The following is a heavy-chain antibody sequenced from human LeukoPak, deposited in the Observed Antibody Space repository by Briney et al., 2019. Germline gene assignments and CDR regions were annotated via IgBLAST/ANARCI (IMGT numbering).Heavy chain of an antibody. CDR1: GGSFSGYY. D-gene: IGHD2-15*01. J-gene: IGHJ3*01. CDR3: ARRNDFVVVVAATGAFDV. CDR2: IIHSGST. V-gene: IGHV4-34*12. Sequence: KPSETLSLTCAVYGGSFSGYYWSWIRQPPGKGLEWIGEIIHSGSTNYNPSLKSRVTISVDTSKNQFSLKLSSVTAADTAVYFCARRNDFVVVVAATGAFDVWGQGTMVTVSS.